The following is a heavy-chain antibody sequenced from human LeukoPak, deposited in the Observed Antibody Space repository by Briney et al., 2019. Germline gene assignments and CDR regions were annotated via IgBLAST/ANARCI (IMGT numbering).Heavy chain of an antibody. CDR2: MYASGST. CDR1: GGSISSDC. D-gene: IGHD5-24*01. V-gene: IGHV4-4*09. J-gene: IGHJ4*02. CDR3: ARVRDGYNSNFFDY. Sequence: SETLSLTCTVSGGSISSDCWSWIRQPPGKGLEWIGYMYASGSTNYNPSLKSRVTISVDTSKNQFSLKLISATAADTAVYYCARVRDGYNSNFFDYWGQGTLVTVSS.